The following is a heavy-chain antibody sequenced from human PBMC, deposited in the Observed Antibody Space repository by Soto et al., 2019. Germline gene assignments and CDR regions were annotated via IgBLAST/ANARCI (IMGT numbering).Heavy chain of an antibody. D-gene: IGHD6-19*01. CDR3: ARYGPFGSSGWYLPLSWFDP. J-gene: IGHJ5*02. Sequence: SETLSLTCTVSGGSISSSSYYWGWIRQPPGKGLEWIGSIYYSGSTYYNPSLKSRVTISVDTSKNQFSLKLSSVTAADTAVYYCARYGPFGSSGWYLPLSWFDPWGQGTLVTVSS. CDR1: GGSISSSSYY. V-gene: IGHV4-39*01. CDR2: IYYSGST.